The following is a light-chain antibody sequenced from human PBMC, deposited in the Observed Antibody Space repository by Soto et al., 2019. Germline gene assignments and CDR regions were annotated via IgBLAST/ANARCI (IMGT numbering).Light chain of an antibody. CDR3: QQYNSYSWT. J-gene: IGKJ1*01. CDR2: DAS. Sequence: DIQMTHSPSTLSASVGDRVTITCRASQSISSWLAWYQQKPGKAPKLLIYDASSLESGVPSRFSGSGPGTEFTLTISSLQPDDFATYYCQQYNSYSWTFGQRTKVDI. V-gene: IGKV1-5*01. CDR1: QSISSW.